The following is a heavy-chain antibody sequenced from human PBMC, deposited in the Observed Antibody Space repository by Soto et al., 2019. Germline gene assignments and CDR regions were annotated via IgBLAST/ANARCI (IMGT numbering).Heavy chain of an antibody. CDR2: ISSSSSYI. J-gene: IGHJ5*02. D-gene: IGHD5-18*01. V-gene: IGHV3-21*01. CDR3: AREPVDTAMVNNS. CDR1: GFTFSSYS. Sequence: GGSLRLSCAASGFTFSSYSMNWVRQAPGKGLEWVSSISSSSSYIYYADSVKGRFTISRDNAKNSLYLQMNSLRAEDTAVYYCAREPVDTAMVNNSWGQGTLVTVSS.